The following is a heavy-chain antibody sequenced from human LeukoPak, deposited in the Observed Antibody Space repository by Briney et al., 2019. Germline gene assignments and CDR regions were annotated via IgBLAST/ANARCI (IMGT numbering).Heavy chain of an antibody. D-gene: IGHD5-12*01. Sequence: APVKVSCKASGFTFTSYYMHWVRQASGQGLEWMGIINPSGGSGSTSYAQKFQGRVTMTRDTSTSTVYMELSSLRSEDTAVYFCARDKSGNDCFDPWGQGTLVTVSS. CDR1: GFTFTSYY. V-gene: IGHV1-46*01. J-gene: IGHJ5*02. CDR2: INPSGGSGST. CDR3: ARDKSGNDCFDP.